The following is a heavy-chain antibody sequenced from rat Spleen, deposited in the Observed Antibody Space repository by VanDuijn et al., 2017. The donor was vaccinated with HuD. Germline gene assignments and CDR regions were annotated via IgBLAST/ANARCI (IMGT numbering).Heavy chain of an antibody. D-gene: IGHD4-3*01. CDR3: ERHNAGYGVIDA. J-gene: IGHJ4*01. CDR2: ISYDGSST. Sequence: EVQLVESGGGLVQPGRSLKLSCAASGFTFSDYNMAWVRQAPKKGLEWVATISYDGSSTYYRDSVKGRFTIYSENAKITLYLQMDSLRSEDTATYSCERHNAGYGVIDAWSKGASVTVSS. V-gene: IGHV5-7*01. CDR1: GFTFSDYN.